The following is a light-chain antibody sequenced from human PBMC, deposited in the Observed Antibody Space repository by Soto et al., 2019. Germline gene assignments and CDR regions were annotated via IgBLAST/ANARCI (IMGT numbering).Light chain of an antibody. V-gene: IGKV1-5*03. CDR1: QNIRSR. CDR3: KHYNSYSEA. Sequence: DFQMTQSPSTLSASVGDRVTITCRASQNIRSRLAWFQQKPGKAPNLLIYKASTLKSGVPSRFSGSGSGTEFTLTIRSLQPDDFATYYCKHYNSYSEAVGQGTKVDI. J-gene: IGKJ1*01. CDR2: KAS.